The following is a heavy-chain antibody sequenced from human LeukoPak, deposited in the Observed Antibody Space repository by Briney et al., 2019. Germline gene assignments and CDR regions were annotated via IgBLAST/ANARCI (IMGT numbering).Heavy chain of an antibody. CDR3: SGGPYSYDGSGAFDI. CDR1: GDSISSGDYY. Sequence: SETLSLTCTVSGDSISSGDYYWSWIRQPAGKGLEWIGRISSSGSTNYNPSLKSRVTISVDTSKNQFSLKLSSVTAADTAVYFWSGGPYSYDGSGAFDIWGQGTMVTVSS. V-gene: IGHV4-61*02. J-gene: IGHJ3*02. D-gene: IGHD3-22*01. CDR2: ISSSGST.